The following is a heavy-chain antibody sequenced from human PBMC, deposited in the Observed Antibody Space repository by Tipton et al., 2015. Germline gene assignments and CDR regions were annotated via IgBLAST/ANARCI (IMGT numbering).Heavy chain of an antibody. CDR1: GGSISTSTYY. Sequence: TLSLTCTVSGGSISTSTYYWGWIRQPPGMGLEWIGSIYYSGTTYYNPSLKSRVTVPVDTSKNQFSLKLSSVTAADTAVYYCARHRDGSGIKNWGQGTLVTVSS. V-gene: IGHV4-39*01. CDR3: ARHRDGSGIKN. J-gene: IGHJ4*02. D-gene: IGHD3-10*01. CDR2: IYYSGTT.